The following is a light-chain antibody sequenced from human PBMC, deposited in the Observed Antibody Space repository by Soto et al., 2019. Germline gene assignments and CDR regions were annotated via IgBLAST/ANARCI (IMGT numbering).Light chain of an antibody. CDR1: QSSSNH. V-gene: IGKV1-39*01. CDR3: QQSYRAPLT. Sequence: DIQGTQSPSSLSASVGDRVSITCRASQSSSNHTNWYQQRPGKAPKLLIYIGFNLQSGVSSRFSGSGSGTEFTLTISSLQPDDVATYFCQQSYRAPLTFGGGTKVEI. J-gene: IGKJ4*01. CDR2: IGF.